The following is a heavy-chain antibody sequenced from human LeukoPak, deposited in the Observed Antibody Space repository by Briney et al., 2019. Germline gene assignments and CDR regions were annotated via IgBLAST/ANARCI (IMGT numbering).Heavy chain of an antibody. CDR1: GFTFDDYA. CDR3: ARVGAPGTADC. D-gene: IGHD6-13*01. Sequence: GGSLRLSCAASGFTFDDYAMHWVRQAPGKGLEWVSGISWNSGSIGYADSVKGRFTIFRDNAKNSLYLQMNSLRVEDTAVYYCARVGAPGTADCWGQGTLVTVSS. J-gene: IGHJ4*02. V-gene: IGHV3-9*01. CDR2: ISWNSGSI.